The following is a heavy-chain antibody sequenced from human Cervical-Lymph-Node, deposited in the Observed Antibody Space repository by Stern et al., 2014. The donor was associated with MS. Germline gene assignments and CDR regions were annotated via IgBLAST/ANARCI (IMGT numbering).Heavy chain of an antibody. CDR3: ARGAGDNWFDP. CDR2: IIPFVGTGTV. V-gene: IGHV1-69*06. J-gene: IGHJ5*02. CDR1: GG. D-gene: IGHD3-10*01. Sequence: QVQLVESGADVKKPGSSVRVSCKASGGISWLRQAPGQGLEWMGGIIPFVGTGTVNYEQNFKGRITIIADTSTKTNYLEQSSLLFDDTAVYYCARGAGDNWFDPWGQGTLVSVSS.